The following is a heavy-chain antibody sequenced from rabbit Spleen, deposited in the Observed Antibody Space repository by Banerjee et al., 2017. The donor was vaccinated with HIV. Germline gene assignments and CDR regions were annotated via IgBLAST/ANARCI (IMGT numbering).Heavy chain of an antibody. Sequence: QSLEESGGDLVKPGASLTLTCTASGVSFSSDNYMCWVRQAPGKGLEWIGCINTDGGSAYYASWAKGRFTISKTSSTTVTLRMTSLTAADTATYFCARGLSGNSYSIILWGPGTLVTVS. CDR3: ARGLSGNSYSIIL. CDR1: GVSFSSDNY. V-gene: IGHV1S40*01. J-gene: IGHJ4*01. D-gene: IGHD8-1*01. CDR2: INTDGGSA.